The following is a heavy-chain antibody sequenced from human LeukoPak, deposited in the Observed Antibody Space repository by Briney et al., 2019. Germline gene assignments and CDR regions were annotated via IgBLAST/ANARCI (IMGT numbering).Heavy chain of an antibody. D-gene: IGHD1-1*01. CDR2: ISYDGRSK. Sequence: GGSLRLSCAASGFTFRTYAMHWVRQTPRKGLEWMAFISYDGRSKHYEESVRGRFTVSRDNSKNMVYVQMNDLRVEDSAIYCCARDRVVTTGWHFDLWGRGTLVSVSS. J-gene: IGHJ2*01. V-gene: IGHV3-30*03. CDR1: GFTFRTYA. CDR3: ARDRVVTTGWHFDL.